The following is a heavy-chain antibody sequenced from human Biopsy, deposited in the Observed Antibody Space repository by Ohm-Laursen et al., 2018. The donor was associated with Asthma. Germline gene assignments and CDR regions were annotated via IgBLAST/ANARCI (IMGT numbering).Heavy chain of an antibody. J-gene: IGHJ6*02. CDR2: LIPVLGTP. CDR3: AESDYYGSGYYYGMDV. CDR1: GDSFSNYA. D-gene: IGHD3-10*01. V-gene: IGHV1-69*01. Sequence: SSVKVSCKASGDSFSNYAISWVRQAPGQGLEWMGGLIPVLGTPDHAQMFQGRVTITADESTSTAYMELSSLRSEDTAVYYCAESDYYGSGYYYGMDVWGQGTTVTVSS.